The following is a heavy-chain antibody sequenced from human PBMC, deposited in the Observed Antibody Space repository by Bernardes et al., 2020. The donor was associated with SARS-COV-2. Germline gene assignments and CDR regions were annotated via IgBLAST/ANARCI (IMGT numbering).Heavy chain of an antibody. CDR2: TYYRSKWYS. V-gene: IGHV6-1*01. Sequence: SQTLSLTCAISGDSVSSNTAAWNWIRQSPSRGLEWLGRTYYRSKWYSDYALSVKSRITINPDTSQNQFSLQLNSVSPGDTAVYYCARDQWAAAGEYWFDPWGQGTLVTVSS. J-gene: IGHJ5*02. D-gene: IGHD6-13*01. CDR1: GDSVSSNTAA. CDR3: ARDQWAAAGEYWFDP.